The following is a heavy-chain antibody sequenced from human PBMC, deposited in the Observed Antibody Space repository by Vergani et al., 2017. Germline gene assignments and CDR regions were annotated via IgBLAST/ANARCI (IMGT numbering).Heavy chain of an antibody. D-gene: IGHD3/OR15-3a*01. CDR2: IYTSGST. CDR3: ARTPGT. J-gene: IGHJ4*02. CDR1: GGSISSGSYY. V-gene: IGHV4-61*02. Sequence: QLQLQESGPGLVKPSQTLSLTCTVSGGSISSGSYYWSWIRQPAGKGLEWIGRIYTSGSTNYNPSLKSRVTISVDTSKNQFSLKLSSVTAADTAVYYCARTPGTWGQGTLVTVSS.